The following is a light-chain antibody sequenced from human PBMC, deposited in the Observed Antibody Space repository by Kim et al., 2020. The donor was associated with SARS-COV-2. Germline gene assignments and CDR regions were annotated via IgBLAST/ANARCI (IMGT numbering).Light chain of an antibody. V-gene: IGLV3-1*01. CDR1: KLGNKY. CDR3: QAWDSSTYVV. Sequence: SYELTQPPSVSVSPGQTASITCSGEKLGNKYASWHQQKPGQSPVLVIYEDRKRPSGIPERFSGSNSGNTATLTISGTQAMDEADYYCQAWDSSTYVVFGG. J-gene: IGLJ2*01. CDR2: EDR.